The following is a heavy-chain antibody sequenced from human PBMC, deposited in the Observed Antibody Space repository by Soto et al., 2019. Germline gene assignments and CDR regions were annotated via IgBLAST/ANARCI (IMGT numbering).Heavy chain of an antibody. Sequence: PSETLSLTCVVSGGSLSDYFWSWSRQPPGMALEWIGEINHLGSINYNPSLKSRVTMSVDTSKNQFSLTLNSVTAADTATYYCARGGISHWAYFYYMDVWDRGNTVTVS. V-gene: IGHV4-34*01. CDR3: ARGGISHWAYFYYMDV. CDR2: INHLGSI. J-gene: IGHJ6*03. CDR1: GGSLSDYF. D-gene: IGHD3-16*01.